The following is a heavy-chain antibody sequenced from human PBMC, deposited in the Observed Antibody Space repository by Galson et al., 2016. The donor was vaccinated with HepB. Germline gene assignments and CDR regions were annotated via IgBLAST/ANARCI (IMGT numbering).Heavy chain of an antibody. Sequence: QSGAEVKKSGQSLKISCRASGYNFINYWIGWVRQMPGKGLEWMGIIYPDDSDTRYSPSFQGQVTISADKYITTAYLQWRSLKAADTAMYYCARLSRQCSGRSCMGGAFDCWGQGTLVTVSS. CDR3: ARLSRQCSGRSCMGGAFDC. D-gene: IGHD2-15*01. CDR2: IYPDDSDT. CDR1: GYNFINYW. J-gene: IGHJ4*02. V-gene: IGHV5-51*01.